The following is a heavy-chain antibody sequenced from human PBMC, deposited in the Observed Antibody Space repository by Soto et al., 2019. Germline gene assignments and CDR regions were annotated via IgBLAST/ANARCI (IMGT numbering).Heavy chain of an antibody. CDR3: ARDQGSHPGD. CDR1: GVSISSDNW. J-gene: IGHJ4*02. V-gene: IGHV4-4*02. Sequence: QVQLQESGPGLVRPSGTVSLTCAVSGVSISSDNWWSWVGQPPGKALEWIGEIHHSGSTNYNPSLKSRVTMSVVPSKDLFSLTLNSVTAADTAFYYCARDQGSHPGDWGQGTLVSVSS. CDR2: IHHSGST. D-gene: IGHD6-13*01.